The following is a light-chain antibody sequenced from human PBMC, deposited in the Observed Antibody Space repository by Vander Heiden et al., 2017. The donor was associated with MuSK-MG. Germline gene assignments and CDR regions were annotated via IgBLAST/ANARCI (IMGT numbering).Light chain of an antibody. V-gene: IGLV2-14*01. Sequence: QSALTQPASVSGSPGQSITISCTGTSSDVGGYNYGSWYQQHPGKAPKLMIYDVSNRPSGVSNRFSGSKSGNTASLTISGLQAEDEADYYCSSYTSSSTPMVFGGGTKLTVL. CDR2: DVS. J-gene: IGLJ2*01. CDR1: SSDVGGYNY. CDR3: SSYTSSSTPMV.